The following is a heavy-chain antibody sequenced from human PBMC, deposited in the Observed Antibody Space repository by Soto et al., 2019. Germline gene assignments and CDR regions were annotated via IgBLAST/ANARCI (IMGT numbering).Heavy chain of an antibody. CDR2: IYYSGST. Sequence: SETLSLTCTVSGGSISSYYWSWIRQPPGKGLEWIGYIYYSGSTNYNPSLKSRVTISVDTSKNQFSLKLSSVTAADTAVYYCARIMSSSFFGYYYYYYMDVWGKGTTVTVSS. J-gene: IGHJ6*03. CDR1: GGSISSYY. CDR3: ARIMSSSFFGYYYYYYMDV. D-gene: IGHD6-6*01. V-gene: IGHV4-59*01.